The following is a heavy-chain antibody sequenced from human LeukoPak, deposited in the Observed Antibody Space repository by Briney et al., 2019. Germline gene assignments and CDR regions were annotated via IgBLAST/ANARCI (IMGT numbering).Heavy chain of an antibody. CDR1: GFTLSSYS. CDR2: ITRDSIYT. V-gene: IGHV3-21*01. J-gene: IGHJ6*04. Sequence: GGSLRLSCAASGFTLSSYSMNWVRQAPGKGLEWVSSITRDSIYTFYADSVKGRFTISRDDAKNSLSLQMNSLRAEDTAVYYCAELGITMIGGVWGKGTTVTISS. D-gene: IGHD3-10*02. CDR3: AELGITMIGGV.